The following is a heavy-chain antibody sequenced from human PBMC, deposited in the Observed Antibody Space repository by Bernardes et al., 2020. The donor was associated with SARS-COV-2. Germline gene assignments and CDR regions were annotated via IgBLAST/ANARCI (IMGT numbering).Heavy chain of an antibody. V-gene: IGHV3-72*01. Sequence: GGSLRLSCAASGFTFSDLYMDWVRKAPGKGLEWVGRINNKGKSYTTEYAASVKGRFTISRDDSKNSLYLQMSSLISEDTAVYYCANLLGRTSMRDYWGQGTLVTVSS. J-gene: IGHJ4*02. CDR1: GFTFSDLY. CDR2: INNKGKSYTT. CDR3: ANLLGRTSMRDY. D-gene: IGHD7-27*01.